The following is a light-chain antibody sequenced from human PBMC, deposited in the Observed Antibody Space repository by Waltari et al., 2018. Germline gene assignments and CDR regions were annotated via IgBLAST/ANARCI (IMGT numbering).Light chain of an antibody. CDR2: LNSDGSH. CDR1: SGHSSYA. V-gene: IGLV4-69*01. Sequence: QLVLTQSPSASASLGASVKLTCTLSSGHSSYAIAWHQQQPEKGPRYLMKLNSDGSHSKGDGIPDRFSGSSSGAERYLTIAGLQSEDEADYYWQTWGTGFWVFGGGTKLTVL. J-gene: IGLJ3*02. CDR3: QTWGTGFWV.